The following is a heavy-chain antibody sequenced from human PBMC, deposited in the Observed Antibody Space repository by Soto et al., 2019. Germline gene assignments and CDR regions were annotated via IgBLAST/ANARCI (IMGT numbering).Heavy chain of an antibody. CDR2: IKTNANGGTT. D-gene: IGHD5-12*01. CDR3: TGGDIAGDFDY. Sequence: EVQMVESGGGLVKPGGSLRLSCAASGFLFSNAWMSWVRQAPGKGLEWGGRIKTNANGGTTDYATPVKGRFTVSRDDSKNTVYLQMNSLRTEDTAVYYCTGGDIAGDFDYWGQGTLVTVSS. CDR1: GFLFSNAW. V-gene: IGHV3-15*01. J-gene: IGHJ4*02.